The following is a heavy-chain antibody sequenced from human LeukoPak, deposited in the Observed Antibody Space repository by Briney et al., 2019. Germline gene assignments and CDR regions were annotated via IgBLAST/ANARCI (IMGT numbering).Heavy chain of an antibody. Sequence: GGSLRLSCAASGFTFSDYYMSWIRQAPGKGLEWVSYISSSGSTIYYADSVKGRFTISRDNSKNTLYLQLNSLRVEDTAFYYCAKDVNYYTSGRAPYSWGQGTLVTVSS. V-gene: IGHV3-11*04. J-gene: IGHJ4*02. D-gene: IGHD3-10*01. CDR1: GFTFSDYY. CDR2: ISSSGSTI. CDR3: AKDVNYYTSGRAPYS.